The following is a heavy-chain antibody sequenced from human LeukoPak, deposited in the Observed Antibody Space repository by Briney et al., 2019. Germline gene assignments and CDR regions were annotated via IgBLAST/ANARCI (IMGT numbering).Heavy chain of an antibody. Sequence: GGSLRLSCAAPGFTFSGSAMHWVRQASGKGLEWVGRIRSKANSYATAYAASVKGRFTISRDDSKNTAYLQMNSLKTEDTAVYYCTRIRTGSGRYFNQNWFDPWGQGTLVTVSS. CDR3: TRIRTGSGRYFNQNWFDP. V-gene: IGHV3-73*01. CDR2: IRSKANSYAT. CDR1: GFTFSGSA. J-gene: IGHJ5*02. D-gene: IGHD3-9*01.